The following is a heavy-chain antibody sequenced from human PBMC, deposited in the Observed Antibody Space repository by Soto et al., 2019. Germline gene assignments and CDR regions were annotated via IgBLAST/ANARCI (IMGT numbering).Heavy chain of an antibody. CDR2: IKPDGSEG. Sequence: LRLSCAASGFTFSSYGIHWVRQAPGKGLEWLANIKPDGSEGFYVDSVKGRFTMSRDNAKNSVHLQMYSLRAEDTAVYYCARGSNGYHFDYWGKGTLVTVSS. J-gene: IGHJ4*02. CDR3: ARGSNGYHFDY. V-gene: IGHV3-7*01. D-gene: IGHD5-12*01. CDR1: GFTFSSYG.